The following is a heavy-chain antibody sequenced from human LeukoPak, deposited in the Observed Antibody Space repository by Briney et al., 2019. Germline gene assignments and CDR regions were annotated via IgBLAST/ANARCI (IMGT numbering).Heavy chain of an antibody. D-gene: IGHD3-9*01. CDR2: IYYSGST. J-gene: IGHJ6*03. CDR3: ARNGWLSHYYYYYMDV. V-gene: IGHV4-59*01. CDR1: GGSISSYY. Sequence: SETLXLTCTVSGGSISSYYWSWIRQPPGKGLEWIGYIYYSGSTNYNPSLKRRVTISVEKSKNQFSQKMRYIDAAETAVYYCARNGWLSHYYYYYMDVWGKGTTVTVSS.